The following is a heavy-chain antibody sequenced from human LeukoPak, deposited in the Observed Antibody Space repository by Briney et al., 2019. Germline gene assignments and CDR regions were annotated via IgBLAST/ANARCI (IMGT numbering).Heavy chain of an antibody. D-gene: IGHD2-15*01. Sequence: SETLSLTCTVSGGSISSHYWSWIRQPPGKGLEWIGYIYYSGSTNYNPSLKSRVTISVGTSKNQFSLKLSSVTAADTAVYYCARDQGIGNAFDIWGQGTMVTVSS. J-gene: IGHJ3*02. CDR1: GGSISSHY. CDR2: IYYSGST. V-gene: IGHV4-59*11. CDR3: ARDQGIGNAFDI.